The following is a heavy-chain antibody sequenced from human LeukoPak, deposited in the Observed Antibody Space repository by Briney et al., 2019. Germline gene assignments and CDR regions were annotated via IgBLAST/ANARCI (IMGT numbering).Heavy chain of an antibody. Sequence: PSQTLSLTCTVSGGSISSGGYYWSWIRQHPGKGLEWIGYIYYSGSTYYNPSLKSRVTISVDTSKNQFSLKLSSVTATDTAVYYCARAYYDFWSGYPTPLNWLDPWGQGTLVTVSS. D-gene: IGHD3-3*01. J-gene: IGHJ5*02. CDR1: GGSISSGGYY. CDR2: IYYSGST. V-gene: IGHV4-31*03. CDR3: ARAYYDFWSGYPTPLNWLDP.